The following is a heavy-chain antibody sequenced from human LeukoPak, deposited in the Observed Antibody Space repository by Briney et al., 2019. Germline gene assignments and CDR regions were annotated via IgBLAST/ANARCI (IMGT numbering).Heavy chain of an antibody. Sequence: GGSLRLSCAASGFTISSYWVHWVSQAPGKGLVWVSRIKYDGSSTSYADSVSGRFTISTDTARNTRYLQMTSLRDEATGVYYCARSDWVDPWGQGTLVTVSS. CDR2: IKYDGSST. J-gene: IGHJ5*02. CDR3: ARSDWVDP. CDR1: GFTISSYW. V-gene: IGHV3-74*01.